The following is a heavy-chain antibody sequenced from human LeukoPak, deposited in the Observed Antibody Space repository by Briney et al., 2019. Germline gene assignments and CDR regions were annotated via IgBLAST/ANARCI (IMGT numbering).Heavy chain of an antibody. CDR1: GGSFSGYY. J-gene: IGHJ4*02. D-gene: IGHD1-14*01. V-gene: IGHV4-34*01. CDR2: INHSGST. CDR3: ARAGATGRGTCDY. Sequence: KPSETLSLTCAVYGGSFSGYYWSWIRQPPGKGLEWIGEINHSGSTNYNPSLKSRVTISVDTSKNQFSLKLSPVTAADTAVYYCARAGATGRGTCDYWGQGTLVTVSS.